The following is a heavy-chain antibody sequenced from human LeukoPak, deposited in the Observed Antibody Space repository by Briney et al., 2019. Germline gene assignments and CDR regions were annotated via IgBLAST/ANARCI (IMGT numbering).Heavy chain of an antibody. CDR1: GYTFSNYG. CDR3: AKDVYSGSYRPKTLDY. J-gene: IGHJ4*02. Sequence: ASVKVSCKASGYTFSNYGITWVRQAPGQGLEWMGWISTYNGDTNYAQKIQGRVTMTTDTSTSTTYMDLRSLRPDDTAVFYCAKDVYSGSYRPKTLDYWGQGTLVTVSS. D-gene: IGHD1-26*01. V-gene: IGHV1-18*01. CDR2: ISTYNGDT.